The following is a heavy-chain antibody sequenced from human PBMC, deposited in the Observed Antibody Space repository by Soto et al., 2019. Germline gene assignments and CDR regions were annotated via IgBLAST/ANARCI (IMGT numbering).Heavy chain of an antibody. Sequence: ASVNVSCKASGYPFTSYGISWVRQAPGRGLEWMGWISAYNGNTNYAQKLQGRVTMTTDTSTSTAYMELRSLRSDDTAVYYCARATTVTTRIAFDIWGQGTMVTVSS. CDR3: ARATTVTTRIAFDI. J-gene: IGHJ3*02. D-gene: IGHD4-17*01. V-gene: IGHV1-18*01. CDR1: GYPFTSYG. CDR2: ISAYNGNT.